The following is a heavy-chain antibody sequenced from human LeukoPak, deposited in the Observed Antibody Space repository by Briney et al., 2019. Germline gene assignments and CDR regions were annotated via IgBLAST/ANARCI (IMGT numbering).Heavy chain of an antibody. V-gene: IGHV3-21*01. Sequence: GGSLRLSCAASGFTFSSYNMNWARQAPGKGLEWVSSISSSSSYIYYADSLKGRFTISRDNARNSLFLQMNSLRAEDTAVYYCARVYTYGSPTSYLEYRGQGTVVTVSS. CDR1: GFTFSSYN. J-gene: IGHJ4*02. CDR2: ISSSSSYI. D-gene: IGHD3-10*01. CDR3: ARVYTYGSPTSYLEY.